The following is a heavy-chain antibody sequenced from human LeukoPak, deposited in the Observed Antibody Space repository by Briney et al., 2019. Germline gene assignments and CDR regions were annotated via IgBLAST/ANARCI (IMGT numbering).Heavy chain of an antibody. CDR1: GGSFSGYY. CDR2: INHSGST. Sequence: SETLSLTCAVYGGSFSGYYWSWLRQPPGKGLEWIGEINHSGSTNYNPSLKSRVTISVDTSKNQFTLKLSSVTAADTAVYYCARGHPTVGATYFDYWGQGALVTVSS. D-gene: IGHD1-26*01. CDR3: ARGHPTVGATYFDY. V-gene: IGHV4-34*01. J-gene: IGHJ4*02.